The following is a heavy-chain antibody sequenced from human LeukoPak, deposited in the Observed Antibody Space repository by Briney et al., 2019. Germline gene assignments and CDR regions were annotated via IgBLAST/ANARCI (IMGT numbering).Heavy chain of an antibody. D-gene: IGHD3-22*01. Sequence: GESLKISCKDSGYSFTSYWIGWVRQMPGKGLEWMGIIYPGDSDTRYSPSFQGQVTISADKSISTAYLQWSSLKASDTAMYYCARSEHYYDSSGCHYFDYWGQGTLVTVSS. J-gene: IGHJ4*02. CDR2: IYPGDSDT. CDR3: ARSEHYYDSSGCHYFDY. V-gene: IGHV5-51*01. CDR1: GYSFTSYW.